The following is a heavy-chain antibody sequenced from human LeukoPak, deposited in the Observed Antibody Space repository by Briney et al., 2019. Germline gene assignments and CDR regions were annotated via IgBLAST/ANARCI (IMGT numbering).Heavy chain of an antibody. D-gene: IGHD6-13*01. CDR1: GFTFSSYW. V-gene: IGHV3-7*01. CDR3: ARDEGYSSSWWGSGWFDP. Sequence: PGGSLRLSCAASGFTFSSYWMSWVRQAPGKGLERVANIKQDGSEKYYVDSVKGRFTISRDNAKNSLYLQMNSLRAEDTAVYYCARDEGYSSSWWGSGWFDPWGQGILVTVSS. J-gene: IGHJ5*02. CDR2: IKQDGSEK.